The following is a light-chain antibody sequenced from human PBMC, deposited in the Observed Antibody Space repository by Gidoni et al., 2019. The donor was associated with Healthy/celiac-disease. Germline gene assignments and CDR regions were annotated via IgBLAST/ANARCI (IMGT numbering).Light chain of an antibody. Sequence: SALTQPASVPRSPGQSISISCSGTSSDVGSYNLVSWYQQHPGKAPKLMIYEGSKRPSGVSNRFSGSKSSNTATLTLSELQAEDEANYYCCSYAGSSTSFGGGTKLTVL. CDR3: CSYAGSSTS. V-gene: IGLV2-23*01. J-gene: IGLJ2*01. CDR2: EGS. CDR1: SSDVGSYNL.